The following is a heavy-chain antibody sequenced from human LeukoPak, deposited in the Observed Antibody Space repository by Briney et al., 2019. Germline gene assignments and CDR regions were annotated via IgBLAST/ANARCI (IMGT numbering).Heavy chain of an antibody. J-gene: IGHJ4*02. CDR2: ISRGASRT. D-gene: IGHD5-18*01. V-gene: IGHV3-74*01. Sequence: PGGSLRLSCAASGFTFTNAWMHWVRQAPGKGLMWVSRISRGASRTDYADSVKGRFTISRDDAKNTLYLQVNSLRVEDTGVYFCARGGSDTAMAHDYWGQGILVTASS. CDR3: ARGGSDTAMAHDY. CDR1: GFTFTNAW.